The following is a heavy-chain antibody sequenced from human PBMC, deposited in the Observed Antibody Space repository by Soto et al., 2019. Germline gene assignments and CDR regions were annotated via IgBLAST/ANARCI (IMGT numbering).Heavy chain of an antibody. Sequence: PGGSLILSCAASGFTFSSYSMNWVRQAPGKGLEWVSSISSSSSYIYYADSVKGRFTISRDNAKNSLYLQMNSLRAEDTAVYYCARDLGRIAVAGAQVSYWGQGTLVTVSS. CDR2: ISSSSSYI. CDR3: ARDLGRIAVAGAQVSY. V-gene: IGHV3-21*01. CDR1: GFTFSSYS. J-gene: IGHJ4*02. D-gene: IGHD6-19*01.